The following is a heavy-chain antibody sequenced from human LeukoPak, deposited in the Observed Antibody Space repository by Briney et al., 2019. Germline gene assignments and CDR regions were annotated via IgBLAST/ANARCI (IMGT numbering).Heavy chain of an antibody. D-gene: IGHD3-22*01. Sequence: GGSLRLSCAASGFTFSSYGMHWVRQAPGKGLEWVAVIWYDGSNKYYADSVKGRFTISRDNSKNTLYLQMNSLRAEDTAVYYCARDGGYDSGLVDYWGQGTLVTVSS. J-gene: IGHJ4*02. CDR3: ARDGGYDSGLVDY. CDR1: GFTFSSYG. CDR2: IWYDGSNK. V-gene: IGHV3-30*19.